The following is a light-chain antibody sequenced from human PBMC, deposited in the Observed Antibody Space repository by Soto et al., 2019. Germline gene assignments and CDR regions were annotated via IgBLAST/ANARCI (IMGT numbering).Light chain of an antibody. CDR3: NSYTSAGAYV. CDR2: EVN. V-gene: IGLV2-14*01. J-gene: IGLJ1*01. CDR1: SSDVGGYNS. Sequence: QSALTQPASVSGSPGQSITISCTGTSSDVGGYNSVSWYQQHPGKAPKLMIYEVNNRPSGVSNRFSASKSANTASLTISGLQTEDEADYYCNSYTSAGAYVLGTGTKLTVL.